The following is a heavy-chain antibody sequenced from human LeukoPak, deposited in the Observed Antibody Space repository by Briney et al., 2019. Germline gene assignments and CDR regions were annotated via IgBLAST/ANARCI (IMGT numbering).Heavy chain of an antibody. J-gene: IGHJ4*02. CDR3: AKTGERAYYDSSGYLNY. CDR2: ISGSGGST. CDR1: GFTFSSYA. V-gene: IGHV3-23*01. D-gene: IGHD3-22*01. Sequence: PGGSLRLSCAASGFTFSSYAMSWVRQAPGKGLEWVSAISGSGGSTYYADSVKGRFTISRDNSKNTLYLQMNSLRAEDTAVYYCAKTGERAYYDSSGYLNYWGQGTLVTVSS.